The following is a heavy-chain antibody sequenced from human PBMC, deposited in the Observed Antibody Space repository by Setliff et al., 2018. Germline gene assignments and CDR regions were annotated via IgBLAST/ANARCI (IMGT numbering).Heavy chain of an antibody. V-gene: IGHV4-61*05. CDR1: GGPISSSNYY. CDR3: ARSLGSGSYYNSRPFYSDY. D-gene: IGHD3-10*01. J-gene: IGHJ4*02. CDR2: IHYSGNT. Sequence: PSETLSLTCTVSGGPISSSNYYWGWIRQPPGKGLEWLGYIHYSGNTNYHPSLKSRVTISGDTSKNQFSLKLTSVTAADTAVYFCARSLGSGSYYNSRPFYSDYWGQGTLVTVSS.